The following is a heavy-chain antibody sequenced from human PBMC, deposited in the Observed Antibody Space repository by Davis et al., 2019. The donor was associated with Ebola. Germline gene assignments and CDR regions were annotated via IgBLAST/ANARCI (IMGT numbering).Heavy chain of an antibody. J-gene: IGHJ4*02. CDR2: ISAYNGNT. D-gene: IGHD3-3*01. V-gene: IGHV1-18*04. CDR1: GYTFTSYG. Sequence: AASVKVSCKASGYTFTSYGISWVRQAPGQGLEWMGWISAYNGNTNYAQKLQGRVTMTTDTSTSTAYMELSSLRSEDTAVYYCATTPRPIRFLEWLYYDYWGQGTLVTVSS. CDR3: ATTPRPIRFLEWLYYDY.